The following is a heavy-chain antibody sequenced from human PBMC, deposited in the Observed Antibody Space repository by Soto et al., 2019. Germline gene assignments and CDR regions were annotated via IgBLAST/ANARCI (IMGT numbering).Heavy chain of an antibody. V-gene: IGHV1-69*13. Sequence: GASVKVSCKASGGTFSSYAISWVRQAPGQGLEWMGGIIPIFGTANYAQKFQGRVTITADESTSTAYMELSSLRSEDTAVYYCASGYSYGGNYYYYFDYWGQGTLVTVSS. CDR2: IIPIFGTA. CDR3: ASGYSYGGNYYYYFDY. J-gene: IGHJ4*02. D-gene: IGHD5-18*01. CDR1: GGTFSSYA.